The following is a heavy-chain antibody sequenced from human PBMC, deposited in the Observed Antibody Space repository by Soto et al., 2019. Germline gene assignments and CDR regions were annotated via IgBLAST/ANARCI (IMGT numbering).Heavy chain of an antibody. D-gene: IGHD3-22*01. CDR1: GGSISSYY. CDR2: IYYTGTT. J-gene: IGHJ4*02. Sequence: SETLSLTCTVSGGSISSYYWSWFRQPPGKGLEWIGYIYYTGTTTYNPSIKSRVTISVDSSKNQFSLNLTSVSAADTAVYYCARLGGFYQSLHSWGQGTLVTVS. CDR3: ARLGGFYQSLHS. V-gene: IGHV4-59*08.